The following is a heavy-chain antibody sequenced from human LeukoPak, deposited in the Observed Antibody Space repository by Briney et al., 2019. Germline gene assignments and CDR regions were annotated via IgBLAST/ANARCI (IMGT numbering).Heavy chain of an antibody. J-gene: IGHJ4*02. V-gene: IGHV3-66*01. Sequence: GGSLRLSCAASVFTVSSNYMSGVREAPGKGLEWGSVIYSGGSTYYADSVKGRFTISRDNSKNTLYLQMNSLRAEDTAVYYCATQVTTMVRGVIGDYWGQGTLVTASS. D-gene: IGHD3-10*01. CDR3: ATQVTTMVRGVIGDY. CDR2: IYSGGST. CDR1: VFTVSSNY.